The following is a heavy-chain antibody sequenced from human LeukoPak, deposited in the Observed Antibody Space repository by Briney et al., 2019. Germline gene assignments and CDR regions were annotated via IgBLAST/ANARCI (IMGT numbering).Heavy chain of an antibody. D-gene: IGHD3-22*01. V-gene: IGHV1-18*01. Sequence: GASVKVSCKASGYTFNSYGISWVRQDPGQGLECMGFISAYNGNTNYAQKLQGRVTMTTDTSTSTAYMELRGLRSDDTAVYYCARGFGDSSGYRLYYFDYWGQGTLVTVSS. CDR1: GYTFNSYG. CDR3: ARGFGDSSGYRLYYFDY. CDR2: ISAYNGNT. J-gene: IGHJ4*02.